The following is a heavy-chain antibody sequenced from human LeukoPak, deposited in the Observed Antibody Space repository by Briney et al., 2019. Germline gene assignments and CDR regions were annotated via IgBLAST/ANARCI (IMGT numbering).Heavy chain of an antibody. Sequence: ASVKVSCKASGYTFTGYYMHWVRQAPGQGLEWMGWINPNSGGTNYAQKFQGRVTITRDTSISTAYMELSRLRSDDTAVYYCARETYYDFWSGYWWYYYYMDVWGKGTTVTVSS. CDR3: ARETYYDFWSGYWWYYYYMDV. D-gene: IGHD3-3*01. V-gene: IGHV1-2*02. J-gene: IGHJ6*03. CDR2: INPNSGGT. CDR1: GYTFTGYY.